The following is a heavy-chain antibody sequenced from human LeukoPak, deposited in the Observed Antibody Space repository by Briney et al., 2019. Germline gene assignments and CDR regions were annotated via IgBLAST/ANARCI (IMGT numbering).Heavy chain of an antibody. CDR1: GYTITDYY. J-gene: IGHJ6*03. D-gene: IGHD5-24*01. Sequence: ASVKVSCKASGYTITDYYIHWVRQAPGQGLEWMGWISAYNGNTNYAQKLQGRVTMSTDTSTSTAYMELRSLRSDDTAVYYCARMDYYYYMDVWGKGTTVTISS. V-gene: IGHV1-18*01. CDR2: ISAYNGNT. CDR3: ARMDYYYYMDV.